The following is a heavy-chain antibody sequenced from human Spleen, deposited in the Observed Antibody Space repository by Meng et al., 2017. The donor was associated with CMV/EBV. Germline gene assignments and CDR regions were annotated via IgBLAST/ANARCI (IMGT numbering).Heavy chain of an antibody. Sequence: TFSSYAINWVRQAPGEGLEWMGSIIPVIGVPTYAETFQGRVTLTADKSTSTAYMELSSLRSDDTAVYYCARGGGYDSSGYYYRGFDPWGQGTLVTVSS. CDR1: TFSSYA. V-gene: IGHV1-69*04. J-gene: IGHJ5*02. D-gene: IGHD3-22*01. CDR2: IIPVIGVP. CDR3: ARGGGYDSSGYYYRGFDP.